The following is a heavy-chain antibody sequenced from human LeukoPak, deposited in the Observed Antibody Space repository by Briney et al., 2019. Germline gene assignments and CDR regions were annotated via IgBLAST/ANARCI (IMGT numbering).Heavy chain of an antibody. J-gene: IGHJ4*02. CDR1: GGSVSSGSYY. CDR2: IYYSGST. Sequence: SETRSLTCTVSGGSVSSGSYYWSWIRQPPGKGLEWIGYIYYSGSTNYNPSLKSRVTISVDTSKNQFSLKLSSVTTADTAVYYCAGSYGGNSINYWGQGTLVTVSS. V-gene: IGHV4-61*01. CDR3: AGSYGGNSINY. D-gene: IGHD4-23*01.